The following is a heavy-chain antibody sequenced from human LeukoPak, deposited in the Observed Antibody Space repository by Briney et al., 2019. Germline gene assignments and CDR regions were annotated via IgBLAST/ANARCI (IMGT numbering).Heavy chain of an antibody. CDR1: RFSISNYW. J-gene: IGHJ4*02. Sequence: GGSLRLSCAASRFSISNYWMHWVRQAPGKGLLWASRVKSDGSNPSYADSVKGRFTISRDNAENMLYLQMNTLGAEDTAVYYCARDIVSGSGSLDYWGQGTLVTVSS. V-gene: IGHV3-74*01. CDR2: VKSDGSNP. CDR3: ARDIVSGSGSLDY. D-gene: IGHD3-10*01.